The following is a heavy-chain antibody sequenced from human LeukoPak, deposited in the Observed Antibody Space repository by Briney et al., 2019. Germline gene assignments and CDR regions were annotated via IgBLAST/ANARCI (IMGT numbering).Heavy chain of an antibody. D-gene: IGHD2/OR15-2a*01. J-gene: IGHJ1*01. CDR3: ARSAADRSTSLYFQH. CDR2: IYPGDSDT. V-gene: IGHV5-51*01. CDR1: GFSFTSFW. Sequence: GESLKISCKGSGFSFTSFWIGWVRQMPGKDLEWMGIIYPGDSDTRYSPSFQGQVTISADRSTSTAYLQWSRLKASDTAIYYCARSAADRSTSLYFQHWGQGTLSPSPQ.